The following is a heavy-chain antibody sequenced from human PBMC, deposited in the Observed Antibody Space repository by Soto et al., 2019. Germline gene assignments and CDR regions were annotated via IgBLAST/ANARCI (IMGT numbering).Heavy chain of an antibody. CDR2: IYHSGST. CDR3: ARDWIAAAGGDYYYGMDV. D-gene: IGHD6-13*01. CDR1: GGSISSYY. J-gene: IGHJ6*02. Sequence: SETLSLTCTVSGGSISSYYWSWIRQPPGKGLEWIGEIYHSGSTNYNPSLKSRVTISVDKSKNQFSLKLSSVTAADTAVYYCARDWIAAAGGDYYYGMDVWGQGTTVTVSS. V-gene: IGHV4-59*12.